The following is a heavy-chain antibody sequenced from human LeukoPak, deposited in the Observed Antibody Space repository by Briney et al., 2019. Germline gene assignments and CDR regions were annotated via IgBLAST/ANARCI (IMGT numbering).Heavy chain of an antibody. D-gene: IGHD2-15*01. CDR1: GGSFSGYY. J-gene: IGHJ4*02. CDR2: INHSGST. CDR3: ARLVVVAATTY. V-gene: IGHV4-34*01. Sequence: SETLSLTCVVYGGSFSGYYWSWIRQPPGKGLEWIGEINHSGSTNYNPSLKSRVTISVDTSKNQFSLKLSSVTAADTAVYYCARLVVVAATTYWGRGTLVTVSS.